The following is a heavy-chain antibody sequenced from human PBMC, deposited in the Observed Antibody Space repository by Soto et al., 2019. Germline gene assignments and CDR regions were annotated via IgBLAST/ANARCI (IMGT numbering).Heavy chain of an antibody. CDR2: IYYSGST. CDR3: ARHKRIVWFDP. V-gene: IGHV4-59*08. D-gene: IGHD2-15*01. Sequence: SETLSLTCTVSGGSISSYYLSWIRQPPGKGLEWIGYIYYSGSTNYNPSLKSRVTISVDTSKNQFSLKLSSVTAADTAVYYCARHKRIVWFDPWGQGTLVTVSS. J-gene: IGHJ5*02. CDR1: GGSISSYY.